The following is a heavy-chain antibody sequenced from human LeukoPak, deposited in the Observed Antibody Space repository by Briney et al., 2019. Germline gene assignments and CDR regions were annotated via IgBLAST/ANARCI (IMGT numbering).Heavy chain of an antibody. CDR1: GFTFSSYA. Sequence: GGSLRLSCVASGFTFSSYAMSWVRQAPGKGLEWVSAISGSGGSTYYADSVKGRFTISRDNSKNTLYLQMNSLRAEDTAVYYCAKDLHGVVTAHDYWGQGTLVTVSS. J-gene: IGHJ4*02. CDR3: AKDLHGVVTAHDY. CDR2: ISGSGGST. D-gene: IGHD2-21*02. V-gene: IGHV3-23*01.